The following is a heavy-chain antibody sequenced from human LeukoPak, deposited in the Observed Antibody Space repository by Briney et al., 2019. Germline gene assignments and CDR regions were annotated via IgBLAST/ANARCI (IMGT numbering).Heavy chain of an antibody. CDR3: AKDQYYYDSSGYLGY. CDR1: GFTFSSYG. J-gene: IGHJ4*02. CDR2: ISYDGSKK. Sequence: GGSLRLSCAASGFTFSSYGMHWVRQAPGKGLEWVAVISYDGSKKYYADSVKGRFTISRDNSKNTLYLQMNSLRAEDTAVYYCAKDQYYYDSSGYLGYWGQGTLVTVSS. D-gene: IGHD3-22*01. V-gene: IGHV3-30*18.